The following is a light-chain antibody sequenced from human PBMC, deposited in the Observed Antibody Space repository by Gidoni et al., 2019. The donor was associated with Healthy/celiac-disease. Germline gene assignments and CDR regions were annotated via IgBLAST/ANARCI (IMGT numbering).Light chain of an antibody. V-gene: IGKV3-11*01. CDR1: QSVSSY. CDR3: QQRSNWPLT. J-gene: IGKJ4*01. CDR2: VAS. Sequence: EIVLTQSPATLSLSPGERATLSCRASQSVSSYLAWYQQKPGQAPRLLIYVASIRAAGIPARFSGSGSGTDFTLTISSLEPEDFAVYYCQQRSNWPLTFGGGTKVEIK.